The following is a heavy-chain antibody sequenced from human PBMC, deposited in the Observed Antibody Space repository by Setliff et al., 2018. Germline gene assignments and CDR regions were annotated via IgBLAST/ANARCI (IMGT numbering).Heavy chain of an antibody. CDR2: ISTYNGKT. V-gene: IGHV1-18*01. CDR3: ARAGKYFDDTSGYYYDRDYYFYMDV. Sequence: ASVKVSCKASGYTFTSYGISWVRQAPGQGPEWMGWISTYNGKTKYAEKVQGRVTMSTDTSTSTAYMELRSLRSDDTAVYFCARAGKYFDDTSGYYYDRDYYFYMDVWGKGTTVTVSS. D-gene: IGHD3-22*01. J-gene: IGHJ6*03. CDR1: GYTFTSYG.